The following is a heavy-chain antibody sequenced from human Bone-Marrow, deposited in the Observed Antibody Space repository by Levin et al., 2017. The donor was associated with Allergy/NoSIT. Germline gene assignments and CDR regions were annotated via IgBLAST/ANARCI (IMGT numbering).Heavy chain of an antibody. V-gene: IGHV4-39*07. CDR2: IFYSGDT. J-gene: IGHJ4*02. Sequence: SETLSLTCTVSGGSIRTRNYYWGWIRQPPGKGLEWIATIFYSGDTDFNPSLKSRVNISSDTSKTHLSLSLSSVTAADTALYYCARGGNSGIDYWGQGTLVTVSS. D-gene: IGHD4-23*01. CDR3: ARGGNSGIDY. CDR1: GGSIRTRNYY.